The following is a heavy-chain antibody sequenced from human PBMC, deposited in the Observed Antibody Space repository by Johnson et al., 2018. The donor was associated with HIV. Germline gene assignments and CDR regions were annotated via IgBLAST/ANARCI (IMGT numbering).Heavy chain of an antibody. V-gene: IGHV3-30-3*01. J-gene: IGHJ3*02. CDR3: ARDSLVDCGGAFDI. CDR2: ISYDGSNK. CDR1: GFTFSSYA. Sequence: QVQLVESGGGVVQPGRSLRLSCAASGFTFSSYAMHWVRQATGKGLEWVAVISYDGSNKYYADSVKGRFIISRDNSKNTLYLQMNSLRAEDTAVYYCARDSLVDCGGAFDIWGQGTMVTVSA. D-gene: IGHD2-21*01.